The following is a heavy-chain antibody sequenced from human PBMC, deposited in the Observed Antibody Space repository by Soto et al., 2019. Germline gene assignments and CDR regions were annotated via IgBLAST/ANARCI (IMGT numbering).Heavy chain of an antibody. V-gene: IGHV4-31*03. D-gene: IGHD1-26*01. CDR2: IYYTGRT. CDR3: ARDLSGRSGH. Sequence: QVQLQESGPGLVKPSQTLSLTCTVFGGSITSGPYYWSWIRQHPGKGLEWIGYIYYTGRTNYNPSLKSRLSMSVDTSKNQFSLKLTSVTAADTALYFCARDLSGRSGHWGPGTLVTVSS. J-gene: IGHJ5*02. CDR1: GGSITSGPYY.